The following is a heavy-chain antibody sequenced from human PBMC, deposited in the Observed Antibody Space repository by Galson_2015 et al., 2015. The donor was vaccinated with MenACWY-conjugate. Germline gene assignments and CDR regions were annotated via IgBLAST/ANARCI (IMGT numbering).Heavy chain of an antibody. Sequence: SETLSLTCSISGGSVSASYYYWGWIRQPPGKGLEWIGSIYYSGSTSYNPSLKSRVTISIDKSKNQFSLRLTSMTAADTAIYYCSRRGDYWGQGTLVIVSS. V-gene: IGHV4-39*01. J-gene: IGHJ4*02. CDR2: IYYSGST. CDR1: GGSVSASYYY. CDR3: SRRGDY.